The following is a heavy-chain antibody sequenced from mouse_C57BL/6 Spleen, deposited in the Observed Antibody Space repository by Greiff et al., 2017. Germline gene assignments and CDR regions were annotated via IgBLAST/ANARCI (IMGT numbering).Heavy chain of an antibody. D-gene: IGHD1-1*01. J-gene: IGHJ3*01. CDR3: ARSSTTVVAPFAY. V-gene: IGHV1-58*01. Sequence: EVQLQQSGAELVRPGSSVKMSCKTSGSPFTSSGINWVKPRPGQGLDWFGYFYIGNGYTEYNEKFKGKATLTSDTSSSTAAMQLSSLTSEYSSIYFCARSSTTVVAPFAYWGQGTLVTVSA. CDR1: GSPFTSSG. CDR2: FYIGNGYT.